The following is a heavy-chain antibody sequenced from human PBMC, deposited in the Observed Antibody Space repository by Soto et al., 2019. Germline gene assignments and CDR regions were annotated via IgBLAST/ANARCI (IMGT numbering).Heavy chain of an antibody. V-gene: IGHV3-23*01. J-gene: IGHJ4*02. CDR2: ISRSGDST. CDR1: GFSLTSHA. CDR3: ARDTPRHDFWSGYSDS. Sequence: GGSLRLSCEASGFSLTSHAMSWVRQAPGMGLEWVSAISRSGDSTYYGASVKGRFIVSRDNSKNIVYLQMKKLRVEDAAVYYCARDTPRHDFWSGYSDSWGQGTLVTVSS. D-gene: IGHD3-3*01.